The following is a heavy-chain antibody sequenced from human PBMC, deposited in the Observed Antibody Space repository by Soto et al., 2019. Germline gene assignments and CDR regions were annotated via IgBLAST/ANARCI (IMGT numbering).Heavy chain of an antibody. CDR3: ARGDCSSTSCSLLVDWFDP. D-gene: IGHD2-2*01. CDR2: VSGYNGNT. J-gene: IGHJ5*02. Sequence: EASVKVSCKASGFPFKSYGITWVRQAPGQGLEWMGWVSGYNGNTNYAQRVQGRVTMTTDTSTTTAYMELRSLRSDDTAVYYCARGDCSSTSCSLLVDWFDPWGQGTLVTVSS. V-gene: IGHV1-18*01. CDR1: GFPFKSYG.